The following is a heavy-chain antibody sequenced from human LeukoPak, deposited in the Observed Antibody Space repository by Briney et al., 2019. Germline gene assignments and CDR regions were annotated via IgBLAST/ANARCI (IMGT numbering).Heavy chain of an antibody. Sequence: PGGSLRLSCAASGFTFSSYSMNWVRQAPGKGLEWVSSISSSSSYIYYADSVKGRFTISRDNARTSLYLQMNSLRAEDTAVYYCARGNSNYGYVLDIWGQGTMVTVSS. CDR3: ARGNSNYGYVLDI. CDR1: GFTFSSYS. D-gene: IGHD4-11*01. J-gene: IGHJ3*02. CDR2: ISSSSSYI. V-gene: IGHV3-21*01.